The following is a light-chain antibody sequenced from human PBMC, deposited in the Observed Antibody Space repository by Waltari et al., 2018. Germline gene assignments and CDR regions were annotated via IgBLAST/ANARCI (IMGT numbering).Light chain of an antibody. CDR2: AAS. V-gene: IGKV1-39*01. J-gene: IGKJ1*01. Sequence: DIQMPQSPSSLPASVGDTVTVTCRASQNIRTHLNWYQQKPATAPKLLIYAASTLHRGVPSRFSASASGTDFTLTVTNLQPDDFAVYFCQQSFSSPWTFGQGTRV. CDR1: QNIRTH. CDR3: QQSFSSPWT.